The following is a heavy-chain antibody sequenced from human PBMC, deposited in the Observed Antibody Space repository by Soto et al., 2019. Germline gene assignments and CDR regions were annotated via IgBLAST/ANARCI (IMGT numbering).Heavy chain of an antibody. J-gene: IGHJ6*02. CDR2: ISGSGGDT. CDR3: AKEANYDYGMDV. V-gene: IGHV3-23*01. D-gene: IGHD5-12*01. Sequence: EVQLLESGGGLVQPGGSLRLSCAASGFTFSNYAMSWVRQAPGKGLEWVSSISGSGGDTYYPDSVKGRFAISRDNSNNMLYLQMNSLRAEDTAVYYCAKEANYDYGMDVWGPGTTVTVSS. CDR1: GFTFSNYA.